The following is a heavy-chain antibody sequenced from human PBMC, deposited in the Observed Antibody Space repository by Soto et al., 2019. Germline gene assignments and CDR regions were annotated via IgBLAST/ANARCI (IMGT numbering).Heavy chain of an antibody. V-gene: IGHV4-59*01. J-gene: IGHJ5*02. CDR2: NYHRGTT. CDR3: VREAYIGYGHEIGP. CDR1: GVTISTYY. D-gene: IGHD5-12*01. Sequence: PSETLSLTCAVSGVTISTYYWRWIRQPPGKGLEWIGYNYHRGTTNYNPSLKSRVTISVDTSKNQFSLRLTSVTAADTAIYYCVREAYIGYGHEIGPRGPGTMVTVCS.